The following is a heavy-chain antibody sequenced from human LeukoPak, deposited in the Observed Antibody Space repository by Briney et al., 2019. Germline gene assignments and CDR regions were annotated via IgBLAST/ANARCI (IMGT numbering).Heavy chain of an antibody. CDR3: AIFPPRAARSYYYYYYMDV. D-gene: IGHD6-6*01. J-gene: IGHJ6*03. CDR1: GYTFTSYD. V-gene: IGHV1-8*01. Sequence: ASVKVSCRASGYTFTSYDINWVRQATGQGLEWMGWMNPNSGNTGYAQKFQGRVTMTRNTSISTAYMELSSLRSEDTAVYYCAIFPPRAARSYYYYYYMDVWGKGITVTVSS. CDR2: MNPNSGNT.